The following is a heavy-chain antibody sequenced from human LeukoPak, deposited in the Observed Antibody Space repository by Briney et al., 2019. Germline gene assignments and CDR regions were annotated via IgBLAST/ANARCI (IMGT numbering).Heavy chain of an antibody. D-gene: IGHD3-22*01. J-gene: IGHJ5*02. V-gene: IGHV5-51*01. CDR3: ARQPDSSGYSWFDP. CDR2: IYPGDSDT. CDR1: GYSFSSYW. Sequence: GESLKISXKGSGYSFSSYWIGWVRQMPGKGLEWMGVIYPGDSDTIYSPPFQGQVTISADKSISTAYLQWSSLKASDTAMYYCARQPDSSGYSWFDPWGQGTLVTVSS.